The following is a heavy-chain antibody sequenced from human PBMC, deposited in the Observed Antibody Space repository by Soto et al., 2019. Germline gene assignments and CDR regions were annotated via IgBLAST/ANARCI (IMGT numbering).Heavy chain of an antibody. CDR2: IYYSGST. Sequence: SETLSLTCAVSGGSISSGGYSWSWIRQPPGKGLEWIGYIYYSGSTNYNPSLKSRVTISVDTSKNQFSLKLSSVTAADTAVYYCARQSVVVILQSSGYYSWLDPWGQGTLVTVSS. CDR1: GGSISSGGYS. V-gene: IGHV4-61*08. J-gene: IGHJ5*02. D-gene: IGHD2-15*01. CDR3: ARQSVVVILQSSGYYSWLDP.